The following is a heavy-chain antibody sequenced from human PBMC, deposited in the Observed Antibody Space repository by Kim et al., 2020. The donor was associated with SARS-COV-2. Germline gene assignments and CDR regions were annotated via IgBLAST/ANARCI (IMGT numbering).Heavy chain of an antibody. D-gene: IGHD6-13*01. Sequence: SETLSLTCAVSGGSISSSNWWSWVRQPPGKGLEWIGEIYHSGSTNYNPSLKSRVTISVDKSKNQFSLKLSSVTAADTAVYYCARMGIDSSSWYKLDYWGQGTLVTVSS. V-gene: IGHV4-4*02. CDR3: ARMGIDSSSWYKLDY. CDR2: IYHSGST. J-gene: IGHJ4*02. CDR1: GGSISSSNW.